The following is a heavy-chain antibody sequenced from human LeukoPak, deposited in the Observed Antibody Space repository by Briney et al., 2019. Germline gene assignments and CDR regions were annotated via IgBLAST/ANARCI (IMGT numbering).Heavy chain of an antibody. CDR1: GYTFTSYD. CDR2: MNPNSGNT. Sequence: ASVKVSCKASGYTFTSYDINWVRQATGQVLEWMGWMNPNSGNTGYAQKFQGRVTMTRNTSISTAYMELSSLRSEDTAVYYCAIPYSSGWNDAFDIWGQGTMVTVSS. J-gene: IGHJ3*02. CDR3: AIPYSSGWNDAFDI. V-gene: IGHV1-8*01. D-gene: IGHD6-19*01.